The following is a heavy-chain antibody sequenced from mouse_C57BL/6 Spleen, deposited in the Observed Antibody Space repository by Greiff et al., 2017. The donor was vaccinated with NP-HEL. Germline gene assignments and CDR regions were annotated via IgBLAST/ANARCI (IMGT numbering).Heavy chain of an antibody. Sequence: QVQLQQPGAELVKPGASVKLSCKASGYTFTSYWMQCVKQRPGQGLEWIGEIDPSDSYTNYNQKFKGKATLTVDTSSSTAYMQLSSLTSEDSAVYYCARRSLWYDYWGQGTTLTVSS. D-gene: IGHD2-1*01. V-gene: IGHV1-50*01. CDR3: ARRSLWYDY. CDR2: IDPSDSYT. J-gene: IGHJ2*01. CDR1: GYTFTSYW.